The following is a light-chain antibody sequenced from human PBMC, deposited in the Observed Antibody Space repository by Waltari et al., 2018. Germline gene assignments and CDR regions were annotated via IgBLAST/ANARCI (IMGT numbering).Light chain of an antibody. CDR1: QSLRSSY. CDR3: QQYGYSAWT. CDR2: GAS. Sequence: EIVLTQSPGTLSLSPGERATLSCRASQSLRSSYLAWYQQKPGQAPGLLIYGASSRATGIPDRFSGSGSGTDFTLTISRLEPEDFVVYYCQQYGYSAWTFGQGTKVEIK. V-gene: IGKV3-20*01. J-gene: IGKJ1*01.